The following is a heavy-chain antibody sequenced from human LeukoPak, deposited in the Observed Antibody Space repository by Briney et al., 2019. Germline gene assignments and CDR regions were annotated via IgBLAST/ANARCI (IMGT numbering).Heavy chain of an antibody. CDR2: IIPIFGTA. Sequence: SLKVSCKASGGTFSSYAISWVRQAPGQGLEWMGGIIPIFGTANCARKFQGRVTITADESTSTAYMELSSLRSEDTAVYYCARDQGGMAVAVVWFDPWGQGTLVTVSS. CDR1: GGTFSSYA. V-gene: IGHV1-69*01. D-gene: IGHD6-19*01. CDR3: ARDQGGMAVAVVWFDP. J-gene: IGHJ5*02.